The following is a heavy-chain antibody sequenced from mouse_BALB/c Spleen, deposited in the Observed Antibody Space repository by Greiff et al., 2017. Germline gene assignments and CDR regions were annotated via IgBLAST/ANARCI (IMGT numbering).Heavy chain of an antibody. CDR3: ARYDGSFDY. CDR1: GYTFTDYA. CDR2: ISTYYGDA. D-gene: IGHD1-2*01. J-gene: IGHJ2*01. V-gene: IGHV1S137*01. Sequence: VQLQQSGAELVRPGVSVKISCKGSGYTFTDYAMHWVKQSHAKSLEWIGVISTYYGDASYNQKFKGKATMTVDKSSSTAYMELARLTSEDSAIYYCARYDGSFDYWGQGTTLTVSS.